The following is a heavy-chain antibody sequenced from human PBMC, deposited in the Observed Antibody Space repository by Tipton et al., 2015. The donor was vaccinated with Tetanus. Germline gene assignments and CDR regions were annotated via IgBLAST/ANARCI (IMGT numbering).Heavy chain of an antibody. Sequence: LRLSCTISGGSISSGTYHWNWIRQPPGKGLEWIGSIYSYSGSIFENPSLKSRVTISLDTSNNQFSLKLSSVTAADTAVYYCATTADNWFDPWGQGTLVTVSS. J-gene: IGHJ5*02. V-gene: IGHV4-39*01. CDR1: GGSISSGTYH. D-gene: IGHD1-1*01. CDR3: ATTADNWFDP. CDR2: IYSYSGSI.